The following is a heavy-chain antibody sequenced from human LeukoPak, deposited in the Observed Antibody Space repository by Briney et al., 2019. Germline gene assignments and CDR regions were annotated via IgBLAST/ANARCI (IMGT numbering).Heavy chain of an antibody. CDR3: AKVMPPGRIRFYSYYMDV. V-gene: IGHV3-30*02. CDR2: IRYDGSNK. CDR1: GFTFSSYG. Sequence: GGSLRLSCAASGFTFSSYGMHWVRQAPGKGLEWVAFIRYDGSNKYYADSVKGRFTISRDKSKNTLSLQMNGLRVEDTAVYYCAKVMPPGRIRFYSYYMDVWGKGTTVSVS. J-gene: IGHJ6*03. D-gene: IGHD2-15*01.